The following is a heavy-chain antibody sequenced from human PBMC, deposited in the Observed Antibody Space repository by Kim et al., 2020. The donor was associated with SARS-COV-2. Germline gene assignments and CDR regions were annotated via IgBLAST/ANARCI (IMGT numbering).Heavy chain of an antibody. J-gene: IGHJ4*02. Sequence: YAEKFQGRVTITAYKSTRTAYMELSSLRSEDTAVYYCASSRGWERTDFDYWGQGTLVTVSS. CDR3: ASSRGWERTDFDY. D-gene: IGHD3-16*01. V-gene: IGHV1-69*02.